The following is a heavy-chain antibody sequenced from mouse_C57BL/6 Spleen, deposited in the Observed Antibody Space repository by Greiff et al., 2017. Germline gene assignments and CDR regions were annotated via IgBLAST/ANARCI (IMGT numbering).Heavy chain of an antibody. CDR1: GYTFTSYW. V-gene: IGHV1-64*01. CDR3: ARSGTYYDYDGIDYYAMDY. J-gene: IGHJ4*01. D-gene: IGHD2-4*01. CDR2: IHPNSGST. Sequence: QVQLQQPGAELVKPGASVELSCKASGYTFTSYWMHWVKQRPGQGLEWIGMIHPNSGSTNYNEKFKSKATLTVDKSSSTAYMQLSSLTSEDSAVYYCARSGTYYDYDGIDYYAMDYWGQGTSVTVSS.